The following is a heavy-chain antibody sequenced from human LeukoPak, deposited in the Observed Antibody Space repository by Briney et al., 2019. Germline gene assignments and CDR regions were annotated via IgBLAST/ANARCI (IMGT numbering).Heavy chain of an antibody. V-gene: IGHV3-7*01. CDR3: ARDRGIKCGGDCSNDY. J-gene: IGHJ4*02. CDR2: INHNGNVN. D-gene: IGHD2-21*02. CDR1: GFTFSSYW. Sequence: GSLRLSCAASGFTFSSYWMNWARQAPGKGLEWVASINHNGNVNYYVDSVKGRFTISRDNAKNSLYLQMNSLRAEDTAVYYCARDRGIKCGGDCSNDYWGQGTLVTVSS.